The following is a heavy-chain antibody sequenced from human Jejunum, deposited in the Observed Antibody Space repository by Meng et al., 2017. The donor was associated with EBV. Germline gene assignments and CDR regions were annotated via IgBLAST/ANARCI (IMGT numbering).Heavy chain of an antibody. CDR3: ARCDRCGTSAYLKPYFDD. CDR2: INPSIVTT. CDR1: GYTFTSYY. Sequence: QVQLVQSGAGVKKPXASLQVSCKASGYTFTSYYMHWVRQAPGQGLEWMGVINPSIVTTSYAQKFQGRVTMTRDTSTSTVYMELSSLRSEDTAVYYCARCDRCGTSAYLKPYFDDWGQGTLVTVSS. J-gene: IGHJ4*02. D-gene: IGHD3-22*01. V-gene: IGHV1-46*01.